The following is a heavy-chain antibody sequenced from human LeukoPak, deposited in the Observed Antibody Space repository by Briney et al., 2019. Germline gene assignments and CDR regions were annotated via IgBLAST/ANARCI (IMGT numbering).Heavy chain of an antibody. D-gene: IGHD2-21*01. Sequence: ASVKVSCNASGYTFTGHYMHWVRHPRGQGLEWMGWINPNTDGTNYAQKFQGRVTMTRDTSISTAYMELSGLTSDDTAVYYCARDVVGGGTAWFDPWGQGTLVTVSS. V-gene: IGHV1-2*02. CDR2: INPNTDGT. CDR1: GYTFTGHY. CDR3: ARDVVGGGTAWFDP. J-gene: IGHJ5*02.